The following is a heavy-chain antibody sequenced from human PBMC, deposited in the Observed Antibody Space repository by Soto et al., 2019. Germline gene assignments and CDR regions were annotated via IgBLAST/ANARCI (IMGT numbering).Heavy chain of an antibody. Sequence: GGSLRLSCVASGFTFGSFVMSWVRQAPGKGLEWVSVISGGGDITYYADSVKGRFTISRDNSKNTLYLQMNRQAAEDTAIYYCAKKVNSGSGSQYFDYWGQGTLVTVSS. CDR1: GFTFGSFV. D-gene: IGHD3-10*01. CDR3: AKKVNSGSGSQYFDY. CDR2: ISGGGDIT. V-gene: IGHV3-23*01. J-gene: IGHJ4*02.